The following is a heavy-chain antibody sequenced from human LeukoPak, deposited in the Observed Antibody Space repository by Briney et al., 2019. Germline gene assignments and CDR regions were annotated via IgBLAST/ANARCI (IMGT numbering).Heavy chain of an antibody. J-gene: IGHJ4*02. D-gene: IGHD2-21*01. V-gene: IGHV3-30*02. CDR1: RFAFSSYG. CDR2: IQYDGSNE. Sequence: GGSLRLFCAASRFAFSSYGMHWVRQAPGKGLEWVSFIQYDGSNEYYADSVKGRFTISRDNSKNTLYLQMNSLRAEDTAVYYCAKSGFRYYSDYWGQGTLVTVSS. CDR3: AKSGFRYYSDY.